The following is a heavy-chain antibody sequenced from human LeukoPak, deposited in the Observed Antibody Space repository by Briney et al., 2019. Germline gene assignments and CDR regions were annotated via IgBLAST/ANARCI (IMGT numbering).Heavy chain of an antibody. J-gene: IGHJ3*02. CDR2: XXXYNGNT. D-gene: IGHD1-26*01. Sequence: SXXASGXXFTXYGXXWVRXXPXXXXXXXXXXXXYNGNTNYAQKLQGRVTMTTDTSTSTAYMELRSLRSDDTAVYYCARDSHPNVGAVDAFDIWGQGTMVTVSS. CDR3: ARDSHPNVGAVDAFDI. V-gene: IGHV1-18*01. CDR1: GXXFTXYG.